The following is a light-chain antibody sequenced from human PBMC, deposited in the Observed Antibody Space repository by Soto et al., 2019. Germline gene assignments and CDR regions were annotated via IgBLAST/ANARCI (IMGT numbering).Light chain of an antibody. J-gene: IGKJ5*01. V-gene: IGKV3-11*01. Sequence: EIVLTQSPATLSLSAGERATLSCRASQSVSSYLAWYQQKPGQAPRLLIFYASTRATGIPARFSGSGSGTEFTLTISSLQPEDLATYYCQQSYTTPTWTFGQGTRLEIK. CDR1: QSVSSY. CDR2: YAS. CDR3: QQSYTTPTWT.